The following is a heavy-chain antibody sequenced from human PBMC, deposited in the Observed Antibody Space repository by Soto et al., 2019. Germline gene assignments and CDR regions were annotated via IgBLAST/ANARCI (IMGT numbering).Heavy chain of an antibody. CDR3: ATPSTAVDY. CDR2: ISAYNGNT. CDR1: GYTFTSYG. V-gene: IGHV1-18*01. Sequence: ASVKVSCKASGYTFTSYGISWVRQAPGQGLEWMGWISAYNGNTNYAQKLQGRVTMTTDTSTGTAYMELRSLRSEDTAVYYCATPSTAVDYWGQGTLVTVSS. J-gene: IGHJ4*02. D-gene: IGHD4-17*01.